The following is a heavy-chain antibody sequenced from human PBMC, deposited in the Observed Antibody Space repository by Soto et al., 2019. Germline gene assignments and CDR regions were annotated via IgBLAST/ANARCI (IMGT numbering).Heavy chain of an antibody. Sequence: ASETLSLTCTVSGVSISSGSYYWSWIRQHPGKGLEWIGYIYYSGSTYYNPSLKSRVAISVDTSKNQFSLKLSSVTAADTAVYYCARRTGVDAFDIWGQGTMVTVAS. CDR2: IYYSGST. CDR3: ARRTGVDAFDI. J-gene: IGHJ3*02. D-gene: IGHD7-27*01. V-gene: IGHV4-31*03. CDR1: GVSISSGSYY.